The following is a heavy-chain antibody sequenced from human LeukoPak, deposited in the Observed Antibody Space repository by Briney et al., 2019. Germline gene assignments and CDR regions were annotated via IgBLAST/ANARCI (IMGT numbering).Heavy chain of an antibody. CDR1: GFTFSSYA. CDR2: ISGSGGST. Sequence: GGSLRLSCAASGFTFSSYAMSWVRQAPEKGLEWVSAISGSGGSTYYADSVKGRFTISRDNSKNTLYLQMNSPRAEDTAVYYCAKDLDIVVVPAAIWEYYYYGMDVWGQGTTVTVSS. J-gene: IGHJ6*02. CDR3: AKDLDIVVVPAAIWEYYYYGMDV. D-gene: IGHD2-2*02. V-gene: IGHV3-23*01.